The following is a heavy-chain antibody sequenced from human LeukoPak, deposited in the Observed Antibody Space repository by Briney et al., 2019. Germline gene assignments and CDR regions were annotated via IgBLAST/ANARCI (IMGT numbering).Heavy chain of an antibody. V-gene: IGHV1-18*01. J-gene: IGHJ2*01. CDR1: GYTFTSYG. Sequence: ASVKVSCKASGYTFTSYGISWVRQAPGQGLEWMGWISAYNGNTNYAQKLQGRVTMTADTSTSTAYMELRSLRSDDTAVYYCARRYYDFWSGPTNWYFDLWGRGTLVTVSS. CDR3: ARRYYDFWSGPTNWYFDL. D-gene: IGHD3-3*01. CDR2: ISAYNGNT.